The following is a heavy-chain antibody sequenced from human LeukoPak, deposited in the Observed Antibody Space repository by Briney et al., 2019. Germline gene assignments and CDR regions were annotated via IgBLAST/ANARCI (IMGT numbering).Heavy chain of an antibody. Sequence: ASVKVSCKASGYIFNKYGGSWVRQAPGQGLEWMGWISAYNGNTNYAQKLQGRVTMTTDTSTSTAYMELRSLRSDDTAVYYCAISSSWYLGMGAFDIWGQGTMVTVSS. CDR2: ISAYNGNT. CDR3: AISSSWYLGMGAFDI. V-gene: IGHV1-18*01. D-gene: IGHD6-13*01. CDR1: GYIFNKYG. J-gene: IGHJ3*02.